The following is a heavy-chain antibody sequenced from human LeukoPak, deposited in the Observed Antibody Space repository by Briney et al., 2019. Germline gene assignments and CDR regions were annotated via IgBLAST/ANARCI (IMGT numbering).Heavy chain of an antibody. V-gene: IGHV1-2*06. D-gene: IGHD2-8*01. CDR3: ARVPKPGLGYCTNGVCHPGDY. CDR2: INPNSGGT. CDR1: GYTFTGYY. J-gene: IGHJ4*02. Sequence: ASVKVSCKASGYTFTGYYMHWVRQAPGQGLEWMGRINPNSGGTNYAQKVQGRVTMTRDTSISTAYMELSRLRSDDTAVYYCARVPKPGLGYCTNGVCHPGDYWGQGTLVTVSS.